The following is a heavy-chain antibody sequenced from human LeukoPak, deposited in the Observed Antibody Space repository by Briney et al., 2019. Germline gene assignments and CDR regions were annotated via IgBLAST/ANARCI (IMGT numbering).Heavy chain of an antibody. D-gene: IGHD2-8*01. CDR3: ASNKNGYYYYMDV. V-gene: IGHV1-69*06. J-gene: IGHJ6*03. Sequence: ASVKVSCKASGGTFSSSSISWVRQAPGQGLEWMGGIIPIFGTANYAQKFQGRVTITADKSTSTAYMELSSLRSEDTAVYYCASNKNGYYYYMDVWGKGTTVTVSS. CDR1: GGTFSSSS. CDR2: IIPIFGTA.